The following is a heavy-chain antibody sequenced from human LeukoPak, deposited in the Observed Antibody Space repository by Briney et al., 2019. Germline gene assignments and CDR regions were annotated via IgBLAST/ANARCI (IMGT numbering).Heavy chain of an antibody. V-gene: IGHV3-15*01. J-gene: IGHJ4*02. D-gene: IGHD2-2*01. CDR2: IKSKTDGGTT. CDR1: GFTFSNAW. Sequence: GGSLRLSCVASGFTFSNAWMSWVRQAPGKGLEWVGRIKSKTDGGTTDYAAPVKGRFTISRDDSKNTLYLQMNSLKTEDTAVYYCTTGDIVVVPAAMGIDYWGQGTLVTVSS. CDR3: TTGDIVVVPAAMGIDY.